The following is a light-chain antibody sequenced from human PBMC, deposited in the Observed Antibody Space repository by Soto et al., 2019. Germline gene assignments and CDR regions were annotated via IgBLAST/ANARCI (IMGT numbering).Light chain of an antibody. CDR2: AAS. V-gene: IGKV1-39*01. CDR1: QSISSY. CDR3: QQSYSSLGT. J-gene: IGKJ2*01. Sequence: DIQMTQSPSSLSASVGDRVTITCRASQSISSYLNWYQQKPGKAPKLLIYAASSLHSGVPSRFSGSGSGTDFTLIISSLQPEDFATYYCQQSYSSLGTFGHGTKLE.